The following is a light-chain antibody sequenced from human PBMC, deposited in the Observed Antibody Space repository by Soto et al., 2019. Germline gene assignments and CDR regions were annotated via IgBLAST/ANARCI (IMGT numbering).Light chain of an antibody. CDR2: GAS. CDR1: QSVTSNY. Sequence: IVLTQSPGSLSLSPGERATLSCSASQSVTSNYLALYQQKPGQAPRLLIFGASIRDTGIPDRISGSGSWTDFILTISRLEPEDFAVYYCQQYGSSPGTFGQGTKVDTK. J-gene: IGKJ1*01. V-gene: IGKV3-20*01. CDR3: QQYGSSPGT.